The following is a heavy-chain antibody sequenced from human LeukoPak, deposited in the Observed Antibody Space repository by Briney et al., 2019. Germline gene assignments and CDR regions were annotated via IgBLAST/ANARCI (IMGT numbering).Heavy chain of an antibody. D-gene: IGHD4-11*01. Sequence: GGSLRLSCAASGFTFRSYAMSWVRQAPGKGLVWISAISGSGGSTYYADSVKGRFTISRDNSKNTLYLQMNSLRAEDTAVYYCAKDAIVRDYSNSDYWGQGTLVTVSS. CDR1: GFTFRSYA. CDR2: ISGSGGST. V-gene: IGHV3-23*01. CDR3: AKDAIVRDYSNSDY. J-gene: IGHJ4*02.